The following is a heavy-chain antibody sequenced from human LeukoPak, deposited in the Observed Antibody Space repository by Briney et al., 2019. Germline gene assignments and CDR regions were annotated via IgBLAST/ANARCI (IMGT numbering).Heavy chain of an antibody. CDR3: AREGLSGTGSWYFDY. V-gene: IGHV4-34*01. CDR1: GGSFSGYY. J-gene: IGHJ4*02. D-gene: IGHD1-1*01. Sequence: SETLSLTCAVYGGSFSGYYWSWIRQPPGKGLEWIGEINHSGATNYNPSLKSRVTISSDTSKNQFSLKLSSVTAADAAVYYCAREGLSGTGSWYFDYWGQGTLVTVSS. CDR2: INHSGAT.